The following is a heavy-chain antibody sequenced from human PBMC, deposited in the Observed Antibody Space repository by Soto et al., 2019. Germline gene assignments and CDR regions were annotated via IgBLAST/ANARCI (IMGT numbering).Heavy chain of an antibody. D-gene: IGHD5-12*01. CDR1: GFIFSNYA. CDR3: ARDLVNGEYSGYFLYSLGY. V-gene: IGHV3-23*01. Sequence: PGGSLRLSCAASGFIFSNYAMNWVRQGPGKGLEWVSVIGGEAVSTKCADSVKGRCTVSRDNSKNTMYLQMNSLRAEDTAVYYCARDLVNGEYSGYFLYSLGYWGQGTLVTVSS. J-gene: IGHJ4*02. CDR2: IGGEAVST.